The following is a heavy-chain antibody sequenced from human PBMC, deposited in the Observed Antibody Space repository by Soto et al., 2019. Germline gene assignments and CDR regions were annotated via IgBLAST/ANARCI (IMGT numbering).Heavy chain of an antibody. D-gene: IGHD3-16*02. Sequence: HVQLVESGGGVVQPGRSLRLSCAVSGFNFSSYGMHWVRQAPGKGLEWVAVISYDGSHKASADSVKGRFAISRDNSKNTLCLQMNSLRVEDTAVYYCAKDLVKTSRWPADWGQGTLVTFSS. J-gene: IGHJ4*02. CDR1: GFNFSSYG. CDR2: ISYDGSHK. CDR3: AKDLVKTSRWPAD. V-gene: IGHV3-30*18.